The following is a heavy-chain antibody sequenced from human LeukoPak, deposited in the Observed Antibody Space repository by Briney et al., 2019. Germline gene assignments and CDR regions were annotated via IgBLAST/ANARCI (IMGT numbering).Heavy chain of an antibody. Sequence: PSETLSLTCAVYGGSFSSYYWSWIRQPPGKGLEWIGYIYYSGSTNYNPSLKSRVTISVDTSKNQFSLKLSSVAAADTAVYYCARDTRAYYYGSGTRYYYYGMDVWGQGTTVTVSS. CDR2: IYYSGST. CDR1: GGSFSSYY. CDR3: ARDTRAYYYGSGTRYYYYGMDV. V-gene: IGHV4-59*01. J-gene: IGHJ6*02. D-gene: IGHD3-10*01.